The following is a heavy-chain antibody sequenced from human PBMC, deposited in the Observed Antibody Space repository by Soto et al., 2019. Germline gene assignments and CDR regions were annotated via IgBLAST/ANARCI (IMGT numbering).Heavy chain of an antibody. J-gene: IGHJ4*02. CDR1: GGTFSGYA. Sequence: QVQLVQSRAEVKKPGSSVKVSCKASGGTFSGYAIRWVRQAPGQGLEWMGEIIPMFGTSNYAQKFQGRVTITADVSTSTAYMELSSLRSEDTAVYYCARGSCSSTSCYKEYYFDLWGQGTLVTVSS. CDR3: ARGSCSSTSCYKEYYFDL. CDR2: IIPMFGTS. V-gene: IGHV1-69*01. D-gene: IGHD2-2*02.